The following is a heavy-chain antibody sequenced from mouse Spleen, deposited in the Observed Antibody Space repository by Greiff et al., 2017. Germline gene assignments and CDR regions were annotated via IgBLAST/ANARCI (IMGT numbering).Heavy chain of an antibody. CDR2: IRNKANGYTT. V-gene: IGHV7-3*02. D-gene: IGHD1-2*01. Sequence: EVKLVESGGGLVQPGGSLRLSCATSGFTFTDYYMSWVRQPPGKALEWLGFIRNKANGYTTEYSASVKGRFTISRDNSQSILYLQMNTLRAEDSATYYCARDDHYYGDYWGQGTTLTVSS. CDR1: GFTFTDYY. J-gene: IGHJ2*01. CDR3: ARDDHYYGDY.